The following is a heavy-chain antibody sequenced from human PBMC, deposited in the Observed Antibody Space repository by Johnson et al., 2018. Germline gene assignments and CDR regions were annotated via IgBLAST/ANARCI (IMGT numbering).Heavy chain of an antibody. CDR1: GFTFSSFG. D-gene: IGHD3-10*01. Sequence: VQLVESGGGLVKPGGSLRLSCAASGFTFSSFGINWVRQAPGKGLEWVSSITTSGYIYYADSLKGRFTISRDNAQNSLYLQMNNLWADDTAGYYCARTRGDGPPPGPYYYYYMDVWGKGTTVTVSS. V-gene: IGHV3-21*06. CDR2: ITTSGYI. J-gene: IGHJ6*03. CDR3: ARTRGDGPPPGPYYYYYMDV.